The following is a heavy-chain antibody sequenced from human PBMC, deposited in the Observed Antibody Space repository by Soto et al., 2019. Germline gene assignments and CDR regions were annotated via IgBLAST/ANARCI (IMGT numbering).Heavy chain of an antibody. CDR2: IYYTGST. J-gene: IGHJ4*02. D-gene: IGHD2-15*01. CDR1: GGSISSGDYY. Sequence: QVQLQESGPGLVKPSQILSLTYTVSGGSISSGDYYWSWIRQPPGKGLEWIGYIYYTGSTDYNPSLKSRLTVSIDTSKTQFSLNLSSVSAADTAVYYCARMPHLGFCSDAMCDRDYWGQGTLVTVSS. CDR3: ARMPHLGFCSDAMCDRDY. V-gene: IGHV4-30-4*01.